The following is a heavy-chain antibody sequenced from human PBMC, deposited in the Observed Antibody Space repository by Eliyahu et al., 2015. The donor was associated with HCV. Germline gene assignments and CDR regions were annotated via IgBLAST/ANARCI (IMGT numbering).Heavy chain of an antibody. CDR1: GGSISSGGYY. V-gene: IGHV4-31*03. CDR2: IYYSGST. CDR3: AREAETTVRGRIRGDGMDV. J-gene: IGHJ6*02. D-gene: IGHD4-17*01. Sequence: QVQLQESGPGLVKPSQTLSLTCTVXGGSISSGGYYWSWIRQHPGKGLEWIGYIYYSGSTYYNPSLKSRVTISVDTSKNQFSLKLSSVTAADTAVYYCAREAETTVRGRIRGDGMDVWGQGTTVTVSS.